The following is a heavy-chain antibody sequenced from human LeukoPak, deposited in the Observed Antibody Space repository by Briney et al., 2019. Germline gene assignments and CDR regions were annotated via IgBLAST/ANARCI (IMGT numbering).Heavy chain of an antibody. D-gene: IGHD3-16*01. Sequence: PSETLSLTCTVSGGSISTYYWSWIRQPPGKGLEWIGYVYYSGTTNYNPSLKSRVTISVGASKHQFSLKLNSVTAADTAVYYCARHNDFTLGGWFDPWGQGTLVTVSS. CDR3: ARHNDFTLGGWFDP. CDR1: GGSISTYY. J-gene: IGHJ5*02. V-gene: IGHV4-59*08. CDR2: VYYSGTT.